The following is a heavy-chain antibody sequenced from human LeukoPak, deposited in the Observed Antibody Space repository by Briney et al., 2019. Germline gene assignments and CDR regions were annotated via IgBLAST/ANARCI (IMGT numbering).Heavy chain of an antibody. D-gene: IGHD1-1*01. V-gene: IGHV4-30-4*01. J-gene: IGHJ4*02. CDR2: IYYSGGT. CDR1: GGSISSCDYY. Sequence: PSETLSLTCTVSGGSISSCDYYWRWIRQPPGKGLEWIGYIYYSGGTYYNPSLKSRVTISVDTSKNQFSLKLSSVTAADTAVYYCARETGTTSTTYYFDYWGQGTLVTVSS. CDR3: ARETGTTSTTYYFDY.